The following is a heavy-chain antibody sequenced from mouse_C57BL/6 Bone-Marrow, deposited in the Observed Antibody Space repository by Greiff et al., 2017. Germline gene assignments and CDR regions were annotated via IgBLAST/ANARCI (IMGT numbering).Heavy chain of an antibody. J-gene: IGHJ4*01. Sequence: EVMLVESGGGLVQPGGSLSLSCAASGFTFTDYYMSWVRQPPGKALEWLGFIRNKANGYTTEYSASVKGRFTISRDNSQSILYLQMNALRAEDSATYYCARHRARTAQALYAMDYWGQGTSVTVSS. V-gene: IGHV7-3*01. CDR3: ARHRARTAQALYAMDY. D-gene: IGHD3-2*02. CDR2: IRNKANGYTT. CDR1: GFTFTDYY.